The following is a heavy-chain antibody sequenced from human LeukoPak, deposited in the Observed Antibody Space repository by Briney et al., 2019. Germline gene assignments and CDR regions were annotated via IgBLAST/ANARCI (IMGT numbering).Heavy chain of an antibody. CDR3: ARDPRPLDYYDNRGFDP. J-gene: IGHJ5*02. D-gene: IGHD3-22*01. CDR1: GGSISSYY. CDR2: IYYSGST. V-gene: IGHV4-59*01. Sequence: PSETLSHTCTVSGGSISSYYWSWIRQPPGKGLEWIGDIYYSGSTNYNPSLKSRVTISVDTCKNQFSLKLSSVTAADTVVYYCARDPRPLDYYDNRGFDPWGQGTLVTVSS.